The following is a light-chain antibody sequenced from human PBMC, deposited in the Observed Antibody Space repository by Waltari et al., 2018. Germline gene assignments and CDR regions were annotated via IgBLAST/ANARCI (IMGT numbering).Light chain of an antibody. V-gene: IGLV2-23*02. CDR1: SRYVGGYNL. Sequence: QSALTQPASVSGSPGQSIPIHCPGASRYVGGYNLLSWYRQHPDKAPKLVIYEVNRRPSGVSHRFSGSKSGNTASLTISGLQTEDEADYFCCSYAGSSTYVFGTGTKVTVL. J-gene: IGLJ1*01. CDR2: EVN. CDR3: CSYAGSSTYV.